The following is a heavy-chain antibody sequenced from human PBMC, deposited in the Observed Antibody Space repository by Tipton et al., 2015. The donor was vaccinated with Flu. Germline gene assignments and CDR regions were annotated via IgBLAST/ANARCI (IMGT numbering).Heavy chain of an antibody. D-gene: IGHD6-25*01. J-gene: IGHJ4*02. CDR2: IYHSGST. CDR1: GYSISSGYY. V-gene: IGHV4-38-2*02. Sequence: LRLSCIVSGYSISSGYYWGWIRQPPGKGLEWIGSIYHSGSTYYNPSLKSRVTISVDTSKNQFSLKLSSVTAADTAVYYCARAIRAAYYFDYWGQGTLVTVSS. CDR3: ARAIRAAYYFDY.